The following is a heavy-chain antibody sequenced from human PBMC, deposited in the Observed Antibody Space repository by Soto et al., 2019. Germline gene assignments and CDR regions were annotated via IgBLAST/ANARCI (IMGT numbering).Heavy chain of an antibody. Sequence: PSETLSLTCAVSGGSISSSNWWSWVRQPPGKGLEWIGEIYHSGSTNYNPSLKSRVTISVDKSKNQFSLKLSSVTAADTAVYYCARAAVAGTRWFDPWGQGTLVTVSS. V-gene: IGHV4-4*02. CDR2: IYHSGST. CDR1: GGSISSSNW. D-gene: IGHD6-19*01. CDR3: ARAAVAGTRWFDP. J-gene: IGHJ5*02.